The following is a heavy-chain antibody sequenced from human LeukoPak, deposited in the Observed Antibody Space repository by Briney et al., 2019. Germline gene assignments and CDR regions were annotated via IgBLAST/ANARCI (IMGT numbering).Heavy chain of an antibody. V-gene: IGHV3-53*01. D-gene: IGHD3-10*01. CDR1: GFTVSSNY. J-gene: IGHJ4*02. Sequence: GGSLRLSCAASGFTVSSNYMSWVRQAPGKGLEWVSVIYSGGSTYYADAVKGRFTISRDNSKNTLYLQMNGLRAEDTAVYYCARGQPTYYYGSGSYYFDYWGQGTLVTVSS. CDR3: ARGQPTYYYGSGSYYFDY. CDR2: IYSGGST.